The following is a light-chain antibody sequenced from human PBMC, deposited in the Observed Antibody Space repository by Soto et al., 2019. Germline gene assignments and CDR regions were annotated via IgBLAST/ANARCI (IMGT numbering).Light chain of an antibody. CDR2: EAS. CDR3: QQYNVYSWT. Sequence: DIPMTQSRSSVYTSVVAGLTNTILVIQNINSGLAWYQQKPGKAPKLLIYEASSLEKGVPARFGCSGSGTELTLTCSSLQPDDFATYYCQQYNVYSWTFGQGTKVDIK. V-gene: IGKV1-5*03. CDR1: QNINSG. J-gene: IGKJ1*01.